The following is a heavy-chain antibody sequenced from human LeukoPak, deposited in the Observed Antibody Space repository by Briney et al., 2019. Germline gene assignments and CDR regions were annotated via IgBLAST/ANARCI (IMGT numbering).Heavy chain of an antibody. Sequence: PSETLSLTCTVSGGSISSYYWSWIRQPPGKGLEWIGYIYYSGSTNYNPSLKSRVTISVDTSKNQFSLKLSSVTAADTAVYYCARKLWLSWFDPWGQGTLVTVSS. CDR2: IYYSGST. D-gene: IGHD5-18*01. J-gene: IGHJ5*02. CDR3: ARKLWLSWFDP. CDR1: GGSISSYY. V-gene: IGHV4-59*12.